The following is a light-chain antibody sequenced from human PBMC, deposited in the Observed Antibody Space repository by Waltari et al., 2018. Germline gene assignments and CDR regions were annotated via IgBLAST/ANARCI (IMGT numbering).Light chain of an antibody. CDR3: QHFKAFPWT. Sequence: DIQMTQSPSTLSASVGDRVTITCRASESISNWLAWYQQKPGKAPKLLIYKASSLESGVPSRFSGSGSGKEFTLTITSLQPDDFATYYCQHFKAFPWTFGQGTKVEIK. CDR1: ESISNW. V-gene: IGKV1-5*03. CDR2: KAS. J-gene: IGKJ1*01.